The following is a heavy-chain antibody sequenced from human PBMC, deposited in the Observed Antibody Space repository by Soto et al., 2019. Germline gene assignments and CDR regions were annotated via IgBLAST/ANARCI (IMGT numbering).Heavy chain of an antibody. J-gene: IGHJ5*02. D-gene: IGHD3-22*01. Sequence: ASGPTLVNPTQTLTLTCIFSGFSLIVYGLRVIWFRQPPGETLEWLALIHWNDDKRYSPYLKSRLTITKDTSKNQVVLTLTNLDPLDTGTYFCAHTKDSSGFLTSWGQGILVTVSS. V-gene: IGHV2-5*01. CDR1: GFSLIVYGLR. CDR3: AHTKDSSGFLTS. CDR2: IHWNDDK.